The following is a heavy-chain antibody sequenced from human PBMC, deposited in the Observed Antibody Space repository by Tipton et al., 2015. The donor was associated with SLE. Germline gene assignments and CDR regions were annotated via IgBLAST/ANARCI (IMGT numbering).Heavy chain of an antibody. J-gene: IGHJ3*02. CDR2: MYSDGST. CDR1: GFTLRAFA. CDR3: AKPIGLNAFDI. V-gene: IGHV3-23*03. Sequence: SLRLSCAASGFTLRAFAMSWVRQAPGKGLEWVSGMYSDGSTYYVDSVKGRFTSSRDKSKNTLYLQMNSLRVEDTAVYYCAKPIGLNAFDIWGQGTMVTVS.